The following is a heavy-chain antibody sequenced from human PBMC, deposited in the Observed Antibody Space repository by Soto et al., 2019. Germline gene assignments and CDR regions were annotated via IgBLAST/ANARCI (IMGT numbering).Heavy chain of an antibody. J-gene: IGHJ1*01. V-gene: IGHV4-39*01. Sequence: PSETLSLTCTVSGGSISSSSYYWGWIRQPPGKGLEWIGSIYYSGSTYYNPSLKSRVTISVDTSKNQFSLELSSVTAADTAVYYCASPFSYYYDSSGYYYVRYFQHWGQGTLVTVSS. CDR3: ASPFSYYYDSSGYYYVRYFQH. CDR1: GGSISSSSYY. CDR2: IYYSGST. D-gene: IGHD3-22*01.